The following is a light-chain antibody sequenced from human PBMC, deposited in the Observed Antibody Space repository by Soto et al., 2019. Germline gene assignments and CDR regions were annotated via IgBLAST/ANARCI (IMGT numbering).Light chain of an antibody. CDR2: GAS. CDR3: QHYNNWPPAWT. V-gene: IGKV3-15*01. CDR1: QSLSSN. Sequence: EIVMTQSPATLSVSPGERATLSCRATQSLSSNLAWYQQKPGQAPRLLIYGASTRATGIPARFSGSGSGTEFTLTISSLQSEDFAVYYCQHYNNWPPAWTFGQGTKVDTK. J-gene: IGKJ1*01.